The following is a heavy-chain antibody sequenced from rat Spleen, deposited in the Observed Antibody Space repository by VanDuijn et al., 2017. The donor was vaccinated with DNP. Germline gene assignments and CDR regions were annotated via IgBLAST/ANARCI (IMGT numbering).Heavy chain of an antibody. D-gene: IGHD1-4*01. Sequence: VQLVESGGGLVQPGRSLKLSCAVSRITFSDHNMAWVRQAPKKGLEWVATISSDGSDTYYRDSVKGRFTISRDNARSTLYLQVDSLRSEDTATYYCASRPPPTRGPFDYWGQGVTVTVSS. V-gene: IGHV5-7*01. CDR1: RITFSDHN. CDR3: ASRPPPTRGPFDY. CDR2: ISSDGSDT. J-gene: IGHJ2*01.